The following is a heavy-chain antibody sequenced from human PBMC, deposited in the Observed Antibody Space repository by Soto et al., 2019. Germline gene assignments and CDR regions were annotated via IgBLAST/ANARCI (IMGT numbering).Heavy chain of an antibody. Sequence: PGGSLRLSCEASGFTFNTYSMHWVRQPPGKGLEWLAAIWYDGTQKYYADSVKGRFIISRDNDKKSVHLQMDTLRAEDTALYYCPRAPDCGEGSCYRHFDLWGQGTRVTVSS. CDR1: GFTFNTYS. V-gene: IGHV3-33*01. J-gene: IGHJ4*02. D-gene: IGHD2-15*01. CDR3: PRAPDCGEGSCYRHFDL. CDR2: IWYDGTQK.